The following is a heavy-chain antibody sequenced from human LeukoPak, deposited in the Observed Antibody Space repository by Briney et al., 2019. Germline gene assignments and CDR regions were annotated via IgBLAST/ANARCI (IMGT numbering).Heavy chain of an antibody. Sequence: SETLSLTCTVSGGSVSSGSYYWSWIRQPPGKGLEWIGYIYYSGSTNYNPSLKSRVTISVDTSKNQFSLKLSSVTAADTAVYYCASYSYYYDSSGYFDYWGQGTLVTVSS. D-gene: IGHD3-22*01. CDR3: ASYSYYYDSSGYFDY. V-gene: IGHV4-61*01. J-gene: IGHJ4*02. CDR1: GGSVSSGSYY. CDR2: IYYSGST.